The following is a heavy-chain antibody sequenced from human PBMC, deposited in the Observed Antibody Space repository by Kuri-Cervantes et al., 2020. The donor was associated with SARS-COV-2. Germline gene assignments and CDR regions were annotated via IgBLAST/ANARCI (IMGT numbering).Heavy chain of an antibody. D-gene: IGHD2-15*01. J-gene: IGHJ4*02. V-gene: IGHV3-11*01. CDR2: ISSSGTTI. CDR3: ASAPSYCSGGSCYPLGE. CDR1: GFTFDDYG. Sequence: GESLKISCAASGFTFDDYGMSWVRQAPGKGLEWVSYISSSGTTIYYADSVKGRFTISRDNAKNSLYLQMNSLRAEDTALYHCASAPSYCSGGSCYPLGEWGQGTLVTVSS.